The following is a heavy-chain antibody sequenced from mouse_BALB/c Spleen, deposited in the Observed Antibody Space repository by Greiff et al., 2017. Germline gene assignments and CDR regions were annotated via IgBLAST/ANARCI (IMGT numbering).Heavy chain of an antibody. J-gene: IGHJ4*01. CDR1: GYTFTSYW. CDR2: INPSTGYT. V-gene: IGHV1-7*01. Sequence: VQLQQSGAELAKPGASVKMSCKASGYTFTSYWMHWVKQRPGQGLELIGYINPSTGYTEYNQKFKDKATLTADKSSSTAYMQLSSLTSEDSAVYYCAPIYYDYDDEYAMDYWGQGTSVTVSS. D-gene: IGHD2-4*01. CDR3: APIYYDYDDEYAMDY.